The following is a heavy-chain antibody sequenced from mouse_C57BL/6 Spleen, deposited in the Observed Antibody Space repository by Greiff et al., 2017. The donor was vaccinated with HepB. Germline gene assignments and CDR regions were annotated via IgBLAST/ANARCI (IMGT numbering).Heavy chain of an antibody. CDR2: IEPSDSGT. CDR3: ARLSTTVVEDY. Sequence: QVQLQQPGAELVRPGSSVKLSCKASGYTFTSYWMHWVKQSPVQGLEWIGNIEPSDSGTNYNQKFKGKATLTADKSSSTAYMQLSSLTSEDSAVYFWARLSTTVVEDYWGQGTNLTVSS. D-gene: IGHD1-1*01. V-gene: IGHV1-52*01. J-gene: IGHJ2*01. CDR1: GYTFTSYW.